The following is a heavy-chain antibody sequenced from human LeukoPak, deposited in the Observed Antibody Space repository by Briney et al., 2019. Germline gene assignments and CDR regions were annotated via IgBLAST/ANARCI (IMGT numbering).Heavy chain of an antibody. CDR3: AGGNWNADYYYMDV. V-gene: IGHV3-21*01. Sequence: GSLRLSCAASGFTFSSYSMNWVRQAPGKGLEWVSSISSSSSYIYYADSVKGRFTISRDNAKNSLYLQMNSLRAEDTAVYYCAGGNWNADYYYMDVWGKGTTVTVSS. CDR2: ISSSSSYI. CDR1: GFTFSSYS. D-gene: IGHD1-1*01. J-gene: IGHJ6*03.